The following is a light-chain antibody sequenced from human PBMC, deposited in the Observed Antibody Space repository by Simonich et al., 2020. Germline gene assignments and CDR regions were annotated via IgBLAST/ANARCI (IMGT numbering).Light chain of an antibody. CDR2: DVS. Sequence: QSALTQPASVSGSPGQSITISCTGTSSDVGGYNYVSWYQQHPGKAPKLMIYDVSTRPSGVSNRFSGSKSGNTASLTISGLQAEDEADYYCSSYTSSSNWVFGGGTKLTVL. V-gene: IGLV2-14*01. CDR1: SSDVGGYNY. J-gene: IGLJ3*02. CDR3: SSYTSSSNWV.